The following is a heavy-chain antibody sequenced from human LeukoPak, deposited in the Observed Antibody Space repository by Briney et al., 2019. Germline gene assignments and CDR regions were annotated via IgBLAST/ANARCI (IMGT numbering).Heavy chain of an antibody. Sequence: ASVKVSCKVSGYTLTELSMHWVRQAPGKGLEWMGGFDPEDGETIYAQKLQGRVTMTTDTSTSTAYMELRSLRSDDTAVYYCARDQEQQLKFDPWGQGTLVTVSS. CDR2: FDPEDGET. V-gene: IGHV1-24*01. D-gene: IGHD6-13*01. CDR3: ARDQEQQLKFDP. CDR1: GYTLTELS. J-gene: IGHJ5*02.